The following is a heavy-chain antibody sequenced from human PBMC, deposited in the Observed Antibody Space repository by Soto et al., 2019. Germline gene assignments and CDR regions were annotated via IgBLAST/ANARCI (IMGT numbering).Heavy chain of an antibody. Sequence: EVQLVESGGSLVKPGGSLRLSCAASGFTFSRYSMNWVRQAPGKGLEWVSSISSSSSYIYYADSVKGRFTISRDNAKNSLYLQMNSLRAEDTAVYYCVRQPIYYSRRFDYWGQGTLVTVSS. CDR3: VRQPIYYSRRFDY. J-gene: IGHJ4*02. D-gene: IGHD2-21*01. V-gene: IGHV3-21*01. CDR1: GFTFSRYS. CDR2: ISSSSSYI.